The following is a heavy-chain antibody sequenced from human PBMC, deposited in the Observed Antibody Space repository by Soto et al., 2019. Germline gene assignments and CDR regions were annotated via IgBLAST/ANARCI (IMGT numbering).Heavy chain of an antibody. J-gene: IGHJ4*02. CDR1: GYSFTRYW. V-gene: IGHV5-51*01. Sequence: PGEFLTICSTCAGYSFTRYWIGWVRQMPGKGLEWMGIIYPGDSDTRYSPSFQGQVTISADKSISTAYLQWSSLKASDTAMYYCARHDYYYDSSGYFGSFFGFDYWGQGTLVPVSS. CDR2: IYPGDSDT. CDR3: ARHDYYYDSSGYFGSFFGFDY. D-gene: IGHD3-22*01.